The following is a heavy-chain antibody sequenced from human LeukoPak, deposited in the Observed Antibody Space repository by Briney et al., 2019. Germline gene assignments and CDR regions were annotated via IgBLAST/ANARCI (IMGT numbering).Heavy chain of an antibody. J-gene: IGHJ4*02. CDR3: ARGHSGYDYHFDY. CDR2: IYYSGST. Sequence: SETLSLTCTVSGGSICSYYWSWIRQPPGKGLEWIGYIYYSGSTNYNPSLKSRVTISVDTSKNQFSLKLSSVTAADTAVYYCARGHSGYDYHFDYWGQGTLVTVSS. CDR1: GGSICSYY. D-gene: IGHD5-12*01. V-gene: IGHV4-59*01.